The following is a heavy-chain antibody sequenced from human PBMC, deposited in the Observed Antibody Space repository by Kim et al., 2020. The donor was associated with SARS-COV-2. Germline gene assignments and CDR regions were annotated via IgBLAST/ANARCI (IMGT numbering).Heavy chain of an antibody. CDR2: INSDGSST. CDR3: AREEGPYYDSSGYYRPTYYYYYGMDV. D-gene: IGHD3-22*01. Sequence: GGSLRLSCAASGFTFSSYWMHWVRQAPGKGLVWVSRINSDGSSTSYADSVKGRFTISRDNAKNTLYLQMNSLRAEDTAVYYCAREEGPYYDSSGYYRPTYYYYYGMDVWGQGTTVTVSS. CDR1: GFTFSSYW. J-gene: IGHJ6*02. V-gene: IGHV3-74*01.